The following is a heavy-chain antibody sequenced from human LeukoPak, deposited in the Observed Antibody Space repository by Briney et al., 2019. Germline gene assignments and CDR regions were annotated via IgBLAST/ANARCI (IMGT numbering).Heavy chain of an antibody. J-gene: IGHJ6*02. CDR1: GFTFSSYS. D-gene: IGHD2-2*01. Sequence: GGSLRLSCAASGFTFSSYSMNWVRQAPGKGLEWVSSISSSSSYIYYADSVKGRFTISRDNAKNSLYLQMNSLRAEDTAVYYCARDHCSSTSCYGYYYYGMDVWGQGTTVTVSS. CDR2: ISSSSSYI. CDR3: ARDHCSSTSCYGYYYYGMDV. V-gene: IGHV3-21*01.